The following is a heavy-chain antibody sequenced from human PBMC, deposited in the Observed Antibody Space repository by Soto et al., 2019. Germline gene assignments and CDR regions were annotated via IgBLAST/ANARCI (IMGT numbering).Heavy chain of an antibody. V-gene: IGHV3-15*07. Sequence: PGGSLRLSCAASGGPFSNAWMNWVRQAPGKGLEWVGRIKSKADGGTTDYAAPVKGRFTISRDDSKNTLYLQMNSLKTEDTAVYYCATQQYSYAHDFDYWGQGTLVTVSS. CDR3: ATQQYSYAHDFDY. CDR2: IKSKADGGTT. D-gene: IGHD5-18*01. CDR1: GGPFSNAW. J-gene: IGHJ4*02.